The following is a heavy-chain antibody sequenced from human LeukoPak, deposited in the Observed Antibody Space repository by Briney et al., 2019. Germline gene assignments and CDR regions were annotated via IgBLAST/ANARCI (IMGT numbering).Heavy chain of an antibody. Sequence: ASVRVSCKASGYIFTGYYMHWVRRPPARGREWRGRFNPNSGGTKYAPKLQGRVTMTRDTPSSTAYMELSRLRSDDSAVYYCARDHGDLRGYRLICYNLFDPWRKGTLVPVFS. CDR2: FNPNSGGT. CDR1: GYIFTGYY. CDR3: ARDHGDLRGYRLICYNLFDP. D-gene: IGHD5-18*01. V-gene: IGHV1-2*06. J-gene: IGHJ5*02.